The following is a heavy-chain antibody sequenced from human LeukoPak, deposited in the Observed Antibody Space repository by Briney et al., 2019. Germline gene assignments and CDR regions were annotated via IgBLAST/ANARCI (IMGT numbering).Heavy chain of an antibody. J-gene: IGHJ4*02. CDR1: GGSISSSSYC. CDR3: ARFYLKWELATTRVDY. D-gene: IGHD1-26*01. Sequence: SETLSLTCTVSGGSISSSSYCWGWIRQPPGKGLEWIGTIYYSGTTYYNPSLKSRVTISVDTSKNQFSLKLNSVTAADTAVFYCARFYLKWELATTRVDYWGQGTLVTVSS. CDR2: IYYSGTT. V-gene: IGHV4-39*07.